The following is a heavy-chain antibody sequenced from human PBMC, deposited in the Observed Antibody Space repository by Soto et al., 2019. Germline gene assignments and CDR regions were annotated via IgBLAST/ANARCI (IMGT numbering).Heavy chain of an antibody. J-gene: IGHJ4*02. V-gene: IGHV4-59*01. CDR3: ARVLSGSSLFDY. CDR1: VGSIISDY. Sequence: SETLSLTCTVSVGSIISDYWSWIRQPPGKGLEWIGYISYSGSTNYNPSLKSLVTISVDTSKNQFSLKLFSVTAADTAVYYCARVLSGSSLFDYWGQGTLVTVSS. CDR2: ISYSGST. D-gene: IGHD1-26*01.